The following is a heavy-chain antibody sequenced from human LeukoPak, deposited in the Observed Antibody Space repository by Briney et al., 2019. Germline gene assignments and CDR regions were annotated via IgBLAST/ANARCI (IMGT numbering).Heavy chain of an antibody. J-gene: IGHJ4*02. CDR2: ISGSGGST. V-gene: IGHV3-23*01. Sequence: PGGSLRLSCAASGFTFSSYSMSWVRQAPGKGLEWVSGISGSGGSTYYADSVKGRFTISRDNSKNTLYVQMNSLRAEDTAVYHCAKVQSVYQLPRPFDYWGQGTLVTVSS. D-gene: IGHD2-2*01. CDR3: AKVQSVYQLPRPFDY. CDR1: GFTFSSYS.